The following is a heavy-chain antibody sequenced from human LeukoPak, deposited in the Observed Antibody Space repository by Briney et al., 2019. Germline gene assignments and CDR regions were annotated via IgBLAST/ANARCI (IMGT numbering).Heavy chain of an antibody. D-gene: IGHD3-9*01. CDR2: IIPIFGTA. V-gene: IGHV1-69*13. CDR3: ARDLGYYDILTGYSSSYP. Sequence: SVKVSCKASGGTFSSYAISWVRQAPGQGLEWMGGIIPIFGTANYAQKFQGRVTITAVESTSTAYMELSSLRSEDTAVYYCARDLGYYDILTGYSSSYPWGQGTLVTVSS. J-gene: IGHJ5*02. CDR1: GGTFSSYA.